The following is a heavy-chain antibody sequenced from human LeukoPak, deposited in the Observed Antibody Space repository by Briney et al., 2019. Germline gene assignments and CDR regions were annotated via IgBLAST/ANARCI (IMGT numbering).Heavy chain of an antibody. CDR3: VLYSGYHRVFDY. CDR2: IYYSGST. D-gene: IGHD5-12*01. CDR1: GGSISSGGYY. Sequence: PSQTLSLTCTVSGGSISSGGYYWGWTRQPPGKGLEWIGYIYYSGSTNYNPSLKSRVTISVDTSKNQFSLKLSSVTAADTAVYYCVLYSGYHRVFDYWGQGTLVTVSS. V-gene: IGHV4-61*08. J-gene: IGHJ4*02.